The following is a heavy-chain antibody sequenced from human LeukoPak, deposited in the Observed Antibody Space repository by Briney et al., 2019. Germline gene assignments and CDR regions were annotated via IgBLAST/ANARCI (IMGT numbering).Heavy chain of an antibody. V-gene: IGHV3-7*01. Sequence: GGSLRLSCAASGFTFSNYWMNWVRQAPGKGLEWVANIKQDGSETYYVDSVKGRFTISRDNAKNSLYLQMNSLRAEDTAVYYCARDYRGWSRDYWGQGTLVTVSS. D-gene: IGHD5-12*01. J-gene: IGHJ4*02. CDR1: GFTFSNYW. CDR2: IKQDGSET. CDR3: ARDYRGWSRDY.